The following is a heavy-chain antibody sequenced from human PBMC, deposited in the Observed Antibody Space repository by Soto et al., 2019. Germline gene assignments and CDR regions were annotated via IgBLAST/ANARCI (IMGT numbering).Heavy chain of an antibody. Sequence: SETLSLIGTVSGGSISTGDYYWSWIRQPPGNGLEWIGYIYYSGRTYYNPSLKSRVTISVDTSKNQFSLKLSSVTAADTAVYYSARSDLSPYDMPPLDYCGQGTLVTVSS. V-gene: IGHV4-30-4*01. CDR3: ARSDLSPYDMPPLDY. CDR1: GGSISTGDYY. CDR2: IYYSGRT. D-gene: IGHD3-22*01. J-gene: IGHJ4*02.